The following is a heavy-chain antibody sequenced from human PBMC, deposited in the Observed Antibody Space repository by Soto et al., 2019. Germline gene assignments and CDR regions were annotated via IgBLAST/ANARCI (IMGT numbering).Heavy chain of an antibody. J-gene: IGHJ5*02. Sequence: SETLSLTCTVSGGSISSYYWSWIRQPPGKGLEWIGYIYYSGSTNYNPSPKSRVTISVDTSKNQFSLKLSSVTAADTAVYYCASGVDNNLSKYPNKAYNWFDPWGQGTLVTVSS. CDR3: ASGVDNNLSKYPNKAYNWFDP. CDR1: GGSISSYY. V-gene: IGHV4-59*01. D-gene: IGHD1-20*01. CDR2: IYYSGST.